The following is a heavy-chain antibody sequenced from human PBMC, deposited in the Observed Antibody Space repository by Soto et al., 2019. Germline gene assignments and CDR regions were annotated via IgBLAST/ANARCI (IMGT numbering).Heavy chain of an antibody. CDR1: GFTFSDYY. D-gene: IGHD3-22*01. CDR2: ISAGGSDI. J-gene: IGHJ4*01. CDR3: ASLPQGYYDRSGRLVDY. Sequence: GGSLRLSCASSGFTFSDYYMSWIRQAPGKGLEWVAYISAGGSDIYYGDSVKGRFTVSRDNTKKSLYLQMSNLRADDTAIYFCASLPQGYYDRSGRLVDYWGHGTLVTVSS. V-gene: IGHV3-11*01.